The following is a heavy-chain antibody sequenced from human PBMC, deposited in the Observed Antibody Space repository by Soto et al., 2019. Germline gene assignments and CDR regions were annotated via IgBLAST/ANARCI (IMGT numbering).Heavy chain of an antibody. Sequence: VCSLPISRASSGFTFRSHSMNWVRQAPGKGLEWVSSISSSSSYIYYADSVKGRFTISRDNAKNSLYLQMNSLRAEDTAVYYCARDVTIAARPFDYWGQGTLVTVSS. V-gene: IGHV3-21*01. CDR1: GFTFRSHS. J-gene: IGHJ4*02. D-gene: IGHD6-6*01. CDR2: ISSSSSYI. CDR3: ARDVTIAARPFDY.